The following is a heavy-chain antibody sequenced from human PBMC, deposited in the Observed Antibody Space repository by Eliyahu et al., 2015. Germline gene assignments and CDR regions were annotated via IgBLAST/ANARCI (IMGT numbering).Heavy chain of an antibody. CDR3: ARGGYGDYVDY. Sequence: QVQLQESGPGLVXPSQTLSLTCTXSGGXXSXGGYYXSXXRQHPGKGLEWXGYIYYSGSTYXNPSLKSRVTISVDTSKNQFSLKLSSVTAADTAVYYCARGGYGDYVDYWGQGTLVTVSS. J-gene: IGHJ4*02. CDR1: GGXXSXGGYY. V-gene: IGHV4-31*03. CDR2: IYYSGST. D-gene: IGHD4-17*01.